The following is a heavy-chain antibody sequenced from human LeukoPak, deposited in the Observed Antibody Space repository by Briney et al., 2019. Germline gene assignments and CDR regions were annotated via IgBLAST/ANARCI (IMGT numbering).Heavy chain of an antibody. V-gene: IGHV4-31*03. CDR1: GVSISSGGYY. D-gene: IGHD2-2*01. J-gene: IGHJ4*02. CDR3: ARAGQLPFDY. Sequence: SQTLSLTCTVSGVSISSGGYYWSWLRQHPGKGLEWIGYIYYSGSTYYNPSLKSRVTISVDTSKNQFSLKPSSVTAADTAVYYCARAGQLPFDYWGQGTLVTVSS. CDR2: IYYSGST.